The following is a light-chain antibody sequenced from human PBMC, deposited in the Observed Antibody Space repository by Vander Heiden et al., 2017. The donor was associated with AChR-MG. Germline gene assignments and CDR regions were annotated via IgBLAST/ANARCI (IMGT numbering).Light chain of an antibody. CDR2: VAS. Sequence: DIVLTQSPGTLSLSPGERATLSCRASQSVSSSYLAWYQQKPGQAPRRLIDVASSRATGIPDRFSGSGSGTDFTRTISRLEPEDFAVYYCQQYGSAPPTCGGGTKVEIK. CDR3: QQYGSAPPT. J-gene: IGKJ4*01. V-gene: IGKV3-20*01. CDR1: QSVSSSY.